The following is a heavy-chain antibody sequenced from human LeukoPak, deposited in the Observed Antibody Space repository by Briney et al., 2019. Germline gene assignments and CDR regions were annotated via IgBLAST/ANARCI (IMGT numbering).Heavy chain of an antibody. CDR2: ISAFNGNT. J-gene: IGHJ4*02. CDR3: ARDRYTSMWGLFDS. CDR1: GDTFTNFW. D-gene: IGHD5-18*01. Sequence: GASVKVSCKSSGDTFTNFWINWVRQAPGQGLEWIGWISAFNGNTNYAQKFQGRLTLTTDTPTSTAYMELKSLRSDDTAFYYCARDRYTSMWGLFDSWGQGTLVTVSS. V-gene: IGHV1-18*01.